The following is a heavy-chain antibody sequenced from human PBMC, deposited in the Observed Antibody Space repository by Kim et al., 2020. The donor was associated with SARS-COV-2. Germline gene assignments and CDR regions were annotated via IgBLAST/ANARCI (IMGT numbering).Heavy chain of an antibody. Sequence: SETLSLTCAVYGGSFSGYYWSWIRQPPGKGLEWIGEINHSGSTNYNPSLKSRVTISVDTSKNQFSLKLSSVTAADTAVYYCARGRSGYCSGGSCLYYFDYWGQGTLVTVSS. D-gene: IGHD2-15*01. CDR1: GGSFSGYY. J-gene: IGHJ4*02. CDR3: ARGRSGYCSGGSCLYYFDY. V-gene: IGHV4-34*01. CDR2: INHSGST.